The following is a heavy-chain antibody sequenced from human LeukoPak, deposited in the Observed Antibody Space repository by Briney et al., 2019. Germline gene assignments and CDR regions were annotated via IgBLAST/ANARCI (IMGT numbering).Heavy chain of an antibody. J-gene: IGHJ4*02. Sequence: SETLSLTCTVSGGSISSYYWSWIRQPPGKGLEWIGYIYYSGSTNYNPSLKSRVTISVDTSKNQFSLKLSSVTAADTAVYYCARAFDSSGYYLSRYYFDYWGQGTLVTVSS. V-gene: IGHV4-59*01. CDR1: GGSISSYY. CDR2: IYYSGST. CDR3: ARAFDSSGYYLSRYYFDY. D-gene: IGHD3-22*01.